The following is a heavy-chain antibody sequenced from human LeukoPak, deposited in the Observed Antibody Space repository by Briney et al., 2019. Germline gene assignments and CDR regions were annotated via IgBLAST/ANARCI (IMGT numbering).Heavy chain of an antibody. Sequence: PSETLSLTCTVSGGSISSSSYCWGWIRQPPGKGLEWIGSIYYSGSTYYNPSLKSRVTISVDTSKNQFSLKLSSVTAADTAVYYCASDEYSSSSGRFSFDYWGQGTLVTVSS. D-gene: IGHD6-6*01. V-gene: IGHV4-39*01. CDR2: IYYSGST. CDR3: ASDEYSSSSGRFSFDY. J-gene: IGHJ4*02. CDR1: GGSISSSSYC.